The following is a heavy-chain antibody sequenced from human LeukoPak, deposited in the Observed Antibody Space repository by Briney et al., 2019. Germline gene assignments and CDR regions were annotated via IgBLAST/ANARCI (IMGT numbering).Heavy chain of an antibody. CDR1: GFTFSSYG. D-gene: IGHD5-24*01. CDR2: ISSSDGTI. V-gene: IGHV3-48*04. J-gene: IGHJ4*02. Sequence: PGGSLRLSCAASGFTFSSYGMHWVRQAPGKGLEWVSYISSSDGTIYYADSVKGRFTISRDNAKNSLYLQMNSLRAGDTAVYYCARTIEMATISYFDYWGQGTLVTVSS. CDR3: ARTIEMATISYFDY.